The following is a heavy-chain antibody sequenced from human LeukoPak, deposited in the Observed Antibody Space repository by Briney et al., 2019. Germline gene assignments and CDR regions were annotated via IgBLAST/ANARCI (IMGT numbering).Heavy chain of an antibody. J-gene: IGHJ5*02. V-gene: IGHV1-69*05. CDR2: IIPIFGTA. D-gene: IGHD3-3*01. Sequence: ASVKVSCKASGGTFSSYAISWVRQAPGQGLEWMGGIIPIFGTANYAQKFQGRVTITTDESTSTAYMELSSLRSEDTAVYYCARLPRYDFWSGYYLGGFDPWGQGTLVTVSS. CDR1: GGTFSSYA. CDR3: ARLPRYDFWSGYYLGGFDP.